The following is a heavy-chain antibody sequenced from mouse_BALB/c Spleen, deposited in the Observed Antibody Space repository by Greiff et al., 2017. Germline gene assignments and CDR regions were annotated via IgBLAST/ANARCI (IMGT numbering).Heavy chain of an antibody. V-gene: IGHV5-12-2*01. J-gene: IGHJ2*01. Sequence: EVHLVESGGGLVQPGGSLKLSCAASGFTFSSYTMSWVRQTPEKRLEWVAYISNGGGSTYYPDTVKGRFTISRDNAKNTLYLQMSSLKSEDTAMYYCARHSIPYGYFDYWGQGTTLTVSS. CDR2: ISNGGGST. CDR1: GFTFSSYT. D-gene: IGHD1-1*01. CDR3: ARHSIPYGYFDY.